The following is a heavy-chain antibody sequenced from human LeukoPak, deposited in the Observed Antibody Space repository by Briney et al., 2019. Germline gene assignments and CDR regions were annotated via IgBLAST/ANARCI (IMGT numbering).Heavy chain of an antibody. V-gene: IGHV4-38-2*02. CDR1: GYSISSGYY. D-gene: IGHD2-2*01. J-gene: IGHJ4*02. Sequence: SETLSLTCTVSGYSISSGYYWGWIRQPPGKGLEWIGSISHSGSTYYNPSLKSRVTISVGTSKNQFSLKVWSVTAADTAMYYCAKGDCSSASCQFDYWGQGTLVTVSS. CDR3: AKGDCSSASCQFDY. CDR2: ISHSGST.